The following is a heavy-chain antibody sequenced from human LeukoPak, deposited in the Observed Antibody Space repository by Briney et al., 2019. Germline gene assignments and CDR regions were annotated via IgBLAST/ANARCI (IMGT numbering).Heavy chain of an antibody. J-gene: IGHJ6*02. CDR2: TYYRSKWYN. CDR1: GDSVSSNRAA. V-gene: IGHV6-1*01. CDR3: ARDYYYGMDV. Sequence: SQTLSLTCAISGDSVSSNRAAWNWSRQSPSRGLEWLGRTYYRSKWYNDYAVSVKSRVTINPDTSKNQFSLQLNSVTPEDTAVCYCARDYYYGMDVRGQGTTVTVSS.